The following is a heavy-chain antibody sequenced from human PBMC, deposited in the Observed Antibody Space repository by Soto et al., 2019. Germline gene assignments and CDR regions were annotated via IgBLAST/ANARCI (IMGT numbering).Heavy chain of an antibody. CDR1: GFTFSNSA. V-gene: IGHV3-23*01. CDR2: ISGSGDST. J-gene: IGHJ4*02. CDR3: AKGKIAVSICC. Sequence: EVQLLESGGGLVQPGGSLRLSCAASGFTFSNSAMSWVRQAPGKGLEWVSTISGSGDSTYYADSVKGRFTISRDNSKNTLYLQMNGLRADDTAVYYCAKGKIAVSICCWGQGTLVTVSS. D-gene: IGHD6-19*01.